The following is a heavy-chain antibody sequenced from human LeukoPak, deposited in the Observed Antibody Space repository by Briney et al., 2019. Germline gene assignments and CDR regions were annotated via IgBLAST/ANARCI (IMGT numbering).Heavy chain of an antibody. CDR3: AKAGNNWSFDY. CDR1: GLTFNSYA. V-gene: IGHV3-23*01. J-gene: IGHJ4*02. CDR2: ISGGGGTT. D-gene: IGHD1-20*01. Sequence: GGSLRLSCAASGLTFNSYAMSWVRQAPGKGLEWVSIISGGGGTTYYADSVKGRFTISRDNSKNSLYLQMNSLRAEDTAVYYCAKAGNNWSFDYWGQGTLVTVSS.